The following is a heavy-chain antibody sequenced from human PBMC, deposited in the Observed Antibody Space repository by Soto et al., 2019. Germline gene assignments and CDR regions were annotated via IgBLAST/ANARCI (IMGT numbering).Heavy chain of an antibody. Sequence: PSETLSLTCGVSGGSINKNWWSWLRQPPGMALEWIGEIYHSGGIRYNPSLQSRVTISIDKSKNHLSLNLMSVTAADTAVYYCATYVNPFTFDYWGQGALVTVS. CDR1: GGSINKNW. CDR3: ATYVNPFTFDY. CDR2: IYHSGGI. J-gene: IGHJ4*02. D-gene: IGHD2-21*01. V-gene: IGHV4-4*02.